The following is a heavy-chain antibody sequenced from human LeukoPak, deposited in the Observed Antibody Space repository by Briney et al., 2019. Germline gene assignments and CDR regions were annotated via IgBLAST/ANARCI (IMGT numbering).Heavy chain of an antibody. CDR2: ISSSGSTI. J-gene: IGHJ3*02. CDR1: GFTFSSYE. V-gene: IGHV3-48*03. CDR3: AKFWSGSYGRDAFDI. Sequence: QTGGSLRLSCAASGFTFSSYEMNWVRQAPGKGLEWVSYISSSGSTIYYADSVKGRFTISRDNAKNSLYLQMNSLRAEDTAVYYCAKFWSGSYGRDAFDIWGQGTMVTVSS. D-gene: IGHD3-3*01.